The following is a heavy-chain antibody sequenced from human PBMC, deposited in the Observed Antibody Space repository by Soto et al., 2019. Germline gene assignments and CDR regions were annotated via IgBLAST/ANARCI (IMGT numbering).Heavy chain of an antibody. J-gene: IGHJ6*02. V-gene: IGHV3-13*05. CDR2: LGAARDP. Sequence: EVQLVESGGGSVQPGESLRLSCAASGFSFRDYDMHWVRQRKGKGREWVSALGAARDPYYVGSVKGRFSVSRDNAHNYLFLQMNNLRVDDTAVYFCARAYLGRLPRRADYYYAMDVWGRGTTVTVSS. CDR3: ARAYLGRLPRRADYYYAMDV. CDR1: GFSFRDYD. D-gene: IGHD1-26*01.